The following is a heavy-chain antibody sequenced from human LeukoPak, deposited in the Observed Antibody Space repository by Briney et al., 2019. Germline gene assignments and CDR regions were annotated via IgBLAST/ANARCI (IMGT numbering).Heavy chain of an antibody. CDR1: GGPNSRYY. CDR2: IYYSWST. V-gene: IGHV4-59*01. J-gene: IGHJ4*02. CDR3: ARDSGYDSSGYYYYY. D-gene: IGHD3-22*01. Sequence: SDTLSLTHSVSGGPNSRYYWRWIRQPPAKGREWIGYIYYSWSTNYHPSLRIRVTISVVTSKNQFSLKLSSVAAADTAVYYCARDSGYDSSGYYYYYWGQGTLVTVSS.